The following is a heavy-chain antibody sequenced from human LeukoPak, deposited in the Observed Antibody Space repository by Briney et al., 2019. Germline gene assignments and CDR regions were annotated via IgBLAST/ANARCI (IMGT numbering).Heavy chain of an antibody. CDR2: ISGSGGST. CDR3: AKDITILPDWYFDL. D-gene: IGHD3-9*01. Sequence: GGSLRLSCAASGFTFSSYAMSWVRQAPGKGLEWVLAISGSGGSTYYADSVKGRFTISRDNSKNTLYLQMNSLRAEDTAVYYCAKDITILPDWYFDLWGRGTLVTVSS. J-gene: IGHJ2*01. V-gene: IGHV3-23*01. CDR1: GFTFSSYA.